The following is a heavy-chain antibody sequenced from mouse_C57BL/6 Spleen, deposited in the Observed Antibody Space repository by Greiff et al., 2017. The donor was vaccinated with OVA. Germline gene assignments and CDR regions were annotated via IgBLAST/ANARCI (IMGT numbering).Heavy chain of an antibody. J-gene: IGHJ2*01. V-gene: IGHV6-6*01. Sequence: EVQGVESGGGLVQPGGSMKLSCAASGFTFSDAWMDWVRQSPEKGLEWVAEIRNKANNHATYYAESVKGRFTISRDDSKSSVYLQMNSLRAEDTGIYYCTRRETGPYYFDYWGQGTTLTVSS. CDR2: IRNKANNHAT. CDR3: TRRETGPYYFDY. CDR1: GFTFSDAW. D-gene: IGHD4-1*01.